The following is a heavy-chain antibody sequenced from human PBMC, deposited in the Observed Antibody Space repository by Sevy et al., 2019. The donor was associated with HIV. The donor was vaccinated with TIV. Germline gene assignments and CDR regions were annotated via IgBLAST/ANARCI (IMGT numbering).Heavy chain of an antibody. J-gene: IGHJ4*02. CDR3: AREGCNRPHDY. D-gene: IGHD2-8*01. CDR2: LSFACGKI. Sequence: GGSLRLSCAASGFAFYDYSMSWIRQAPGKGLEWVATLSFACGKINYADSVKGRFTISRDNSKNSFYLQMDNLRVDDTALYYCAREGCNRPHDYWGQGTRVTVSS. V-gene: IGHV3-23*01. CDR1: GFAFYDYS.